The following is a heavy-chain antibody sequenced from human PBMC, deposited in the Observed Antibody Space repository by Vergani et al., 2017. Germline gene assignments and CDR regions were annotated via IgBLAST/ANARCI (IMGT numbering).Heavy chain of an antibody. Sequence: EVQLLQSEGAVVQPGGSLRLSCVASGFTFSSHAMSWVCQGHGQGLEWVSSINNTGDSTHYADSVKGRFTISRDNSKNTLYLQMNSLRVEDTAVYYCAKANPRNSGYDYLYYYHAMDVWGQGTTVTVSS. CDR2: INNTGDST. J-gene: IGHJ6*02. V-gene: IGHV3-23*01. D-gene: IGHD5-12*01. CDR3: AKANPRNSGYDYLYYYHAMDV. CDR1: GFTFSSHA.